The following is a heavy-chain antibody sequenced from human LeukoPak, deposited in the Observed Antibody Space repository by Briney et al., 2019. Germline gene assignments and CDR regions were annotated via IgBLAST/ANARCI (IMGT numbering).Heavy chain of an antibody. CDR2: TYYRSKWYN. CDR1: GDSVSSNSAA. J-gene: IGHJ4*02. Sequence: SQTLSLTCAISGDSVSSNSAAWNWIRQSPSRGLEWLGRTYYRSKWYNDYAVSVKSRITINPDTSKNQFSLQLNSVTPEDTAVYYCARDIDIYSRSWHTIYYFDYWGQGTLVTVSS. D-gene: IGHD6-13*01. V-gene: IGHV6-1*01. CDR3: ARDIDIYSRSWHTIYYFDY.